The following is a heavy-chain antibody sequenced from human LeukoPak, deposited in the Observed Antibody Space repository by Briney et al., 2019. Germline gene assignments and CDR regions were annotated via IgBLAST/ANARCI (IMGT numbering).Heavy chain of an antibody. Sequence: GGPLRLSCAASGFTFSSYEMNWVRQAPGKGLEWVAVISYDGSNKYYADSVKGRFTISRDNSKNTLYLQMNSLRAEDTAVYYCARDLYSSGWYPNYWGQGTLVTVSS. CDR2: ISYDGSNK. J-gene: IGHJ4*02. CDR1: GFTFSSYE. V-gene: IGHV3-30*04. CDR3: ARDLYSSGWYPNY. D-gene: IGHD6-19*01.